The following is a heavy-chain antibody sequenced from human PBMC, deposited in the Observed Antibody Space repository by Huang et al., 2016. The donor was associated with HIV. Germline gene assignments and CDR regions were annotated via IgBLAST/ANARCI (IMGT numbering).Heavy chain of an antibody. CDR3: ARGAVSAFFYYPYSHMDV. CDR1: GYTFTNYN. Sequence: QVQLVQSGAEVRKPGASVKVSCKASGYTFTNYNINWVRQATGQGLEWMGWMNPASGNTGYAQKFKGRVTISRNVSISTAYMEVSSLRSEDTAVYYCARGAVSAFFYYPYSHMDVWGKGTTVTVSS. D-gene: IGHD3-10*01. V-gene: IGHV1-8*03. CDR2: MNPASGNT. J-gene: IGHJ6*03.